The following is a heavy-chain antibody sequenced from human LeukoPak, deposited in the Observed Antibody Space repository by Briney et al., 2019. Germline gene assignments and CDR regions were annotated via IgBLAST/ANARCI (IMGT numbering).Heavy chain of an antibody. CDR2: IRYDGSNK. V-gene: IGHV3-30*02. J-gene: IGHJ4*02. CDR1: GFTFSSYG. CDR3: AKDYYDSSGYYLSSELLDY. Sequence: GGSLRLSCAASGFTFSSYGMHWVRQAPGKGLEWVAFIRYDGSNKYYADSVKGRFTISRDNSKNTLYLQMNSLRAEDTAVYYCAKDYYDSSGYYLSSELLDYWGQGTLVTVSS. D-gene: IGHD3-22*01.